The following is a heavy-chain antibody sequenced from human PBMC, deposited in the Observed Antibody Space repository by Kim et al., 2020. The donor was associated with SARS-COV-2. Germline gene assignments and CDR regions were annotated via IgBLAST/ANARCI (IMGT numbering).Heavy chain of an antibody. CDR2: GST. V-gene: IGHV4-39*01. Sequence: GSTYYNPSLKSRVTISVDTSKNQFSLKLSSVTAADTAVYYCARPSSNYHYWGQGTLVTVSS. J-gene: IGHJ4*02. D-gene: IGHD4-4*01. CDR3: ARPSSNYHY.